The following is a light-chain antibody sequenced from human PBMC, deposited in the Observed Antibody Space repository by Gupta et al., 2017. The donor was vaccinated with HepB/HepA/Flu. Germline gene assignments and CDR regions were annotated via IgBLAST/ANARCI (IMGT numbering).Light chain of an antibody. J-gene: IGLJ3*02. Sequence: SALTQPPSVSGSPGPSVTISCTGTSSDVGSYNRVPWYQQPPGTAPNLLFYLVSSRPSGVPDRFSGSKSATTASLTIPVLQAEEEADYYCSSHTSSSTWGVFGGGTKLTVL. CDR3: SSHTSSSTWGV. CDR1: SSDVGSYNR. V-gene: IGLV2-18*02. CDR2: LVS.